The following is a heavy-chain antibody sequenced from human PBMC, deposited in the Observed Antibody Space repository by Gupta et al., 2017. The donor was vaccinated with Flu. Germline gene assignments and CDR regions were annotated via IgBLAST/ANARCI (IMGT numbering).Heavy chain of an antibody. D-gene: IGHD2-2*01. CDR2: ISYDGSNK. Sequence: LEWVAVISYDGSNKYYADSVKGRFTISRDNSKNTLYLQMNSLRAEDTAVYYCAKEGEYCSSTSCYYVMGTDYWGQGTLVTVSS. V-gene: IGHV3-30*18. J-gene: IGHJ4*02. CDR3: AKEGEYCSSTSCYYVMGTDY.